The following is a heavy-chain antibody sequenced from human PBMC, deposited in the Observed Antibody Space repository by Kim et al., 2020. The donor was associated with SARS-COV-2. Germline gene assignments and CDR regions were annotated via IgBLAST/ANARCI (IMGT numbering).Heavy chain of an antibody. CDR3: ARDGSFSGYDQAFDI. Sequence: ASVKVSCKASGYTFTGYYMHWVRQAPGQGLEWMGWINPNSGGTNYAQKFQGRVTMTRDTSISTAYMELSRLRSDDTAVYYCARDGSFSGYDQAFDIWGQGTMVTVSS. D-gene: IGHD5-12*01. CDR1: GYTFTGYY. J-gene: IGHJ3*02. V-gene: IGHV1-2*02. CDR2: INPNSGGT.